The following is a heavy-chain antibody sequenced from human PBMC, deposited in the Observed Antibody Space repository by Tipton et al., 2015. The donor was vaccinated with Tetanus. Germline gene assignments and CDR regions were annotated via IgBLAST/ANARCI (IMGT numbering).Heavy chain of an antibody. V-gene: IGHV3-7*03. CDR3: ARDSSSWGRN. D-gene: IGHD6-13*01. CDR1: GFSVNTYL. CDR2: IKQGGGET. Sequence: AVWGFSVNTYLMTWVRQAPGRGLELVANIKQGGGETYYVDSVEGRFAISRDIAKNSLHLQMNSLRAEDTAVYYCARDSSSWGRNWGQGTLVTVSS. J-gene: IGHJ4*02.